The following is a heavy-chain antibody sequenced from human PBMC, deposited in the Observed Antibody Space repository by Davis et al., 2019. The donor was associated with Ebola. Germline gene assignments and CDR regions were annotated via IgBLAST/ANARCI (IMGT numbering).Heavy chain of an antibody. J-gene: IGHJ5*02. CDR3: ARDADPITMIVVVNWFDP. D-gene: IGHD3-22*01. CDR2: FDPEDGET. Sequence: AASVKVSCKVSGYTLTDLSMQWVRQAPGKGLEWMGGFDPEDGETRYAQNFQGRLTMTEDTSTYTAYVELTSLRSEDTAVYYCARDADPITMIVVVNWFDPWGQGTLVTVSS. V-gene: IGHV1-24*01. CDR1: GYTLTDLS.